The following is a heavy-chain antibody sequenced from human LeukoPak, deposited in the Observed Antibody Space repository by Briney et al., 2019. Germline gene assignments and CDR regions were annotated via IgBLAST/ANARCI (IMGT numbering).Heavy chain of an antibody. D-gene: IGHD3-10*01. V-gene: IGHV1-69*04. J-gene: IGHJ3*02. CDR1: GGTFSSYT. Sequence: ASVKVSCKASGGTFSSYTISWVRQAPGQGLEWMGRIIPILGIANYAQKFQGRVTITADKSTSTAYMELSSLRPEDTAVYYCARDKAYGSGSYYNCAFDIWGQGTMVTVSS. CDR2: IIPILGIA. CDR3: ARDKAYGSGSYYNCAFDI.